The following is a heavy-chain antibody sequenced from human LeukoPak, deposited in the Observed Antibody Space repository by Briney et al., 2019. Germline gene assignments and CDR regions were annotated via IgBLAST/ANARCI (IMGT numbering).Heavy chain of an antibody. CDR1: GFSFSDYD. D-gene: IGHD3-16*01. V-gene: IGHV3-21*01. Sequence: PGGSLTLSCSASGFSFSDYDMNWVRQAPGKGLEWVCSISGRSSHIYYGDSVKGRFAISRDNAKNSLYLQMNSLGAEDTAVYYCGRAFPPLRTSSAGDLWGQGILVTVSS. CDR2: ISGRSSHI. J-gene: IGHJ4*02. CDR3: GRAFPPLRTSSAGDL.